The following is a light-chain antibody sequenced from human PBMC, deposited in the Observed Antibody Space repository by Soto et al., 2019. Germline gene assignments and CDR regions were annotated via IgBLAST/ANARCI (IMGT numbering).Light chain of an antibody. J-gene: IGLJ2*01. CDR3: SSYTSSDVVI. CDR1: SSDVGGYNY. CDR2: DVS. V-gene: IGLV2-14*01. Sequence: QSALTQPASVSGSPGQSITISCTGNSSDVGGYNYVSWYQQPPDKAPKLMIYDVSNRPSGVSNRFSGSKSGNTASLTISGLQAEDEADYYCSSYTSSDVVIFGGGTKLTVL.